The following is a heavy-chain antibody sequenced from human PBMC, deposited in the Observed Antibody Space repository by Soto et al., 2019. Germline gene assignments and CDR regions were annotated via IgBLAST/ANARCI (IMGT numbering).Heavy chain of an antibody. CDR2: IYYSGST. Sequence: SETLSLTCTVSGGSISSYYWSWIRQPPGKGLEWIGYIYYSGSTNYNPSLKSRVTISVDKSKNQFSLKLSSVTAADTAVYYCARTSSSRAGYYYGMDVWGQGTTVTVSS. CDR1: GGSISSYY. D-gene: IGHD6-13*01. CDR3: ARTSSSRAGYYYGMDV. V-gene: IGHV4-59*12. J-gene: IGHJ6*02.